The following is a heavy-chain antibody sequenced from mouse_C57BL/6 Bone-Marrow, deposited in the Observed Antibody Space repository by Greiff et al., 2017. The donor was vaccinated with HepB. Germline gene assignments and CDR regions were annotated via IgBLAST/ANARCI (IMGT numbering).Heavy chain of an antibody. V-gene: IGHV1-69*01. D-gene: IGHD2-4*01. J-gene: IGHJ4*01. CDR3: ARGGGLRRYYAMDY. CDR2: IVPSDSYT. Sequence: QVQLQQSGAELVMPGASVKLSCKASGYTFTSYWMHWVKQRPGQGLEWIGEIVPSDSYTNYNQKFKGKSTLTVDKSSSTAYMQLSSLTSEDSAVYYCARGGGLRRYYAMDYWGQGTSVTVSS. CDR1: GYTFTSYW.